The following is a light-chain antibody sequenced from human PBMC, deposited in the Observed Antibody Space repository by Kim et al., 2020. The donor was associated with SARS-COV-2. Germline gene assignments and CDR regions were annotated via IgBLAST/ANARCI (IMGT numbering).Light chain of an antibody. Sequence: ASVGDRVPITCRASQSISSWLAWYQQKPGKAPKLLIYKASSLESGVPSRFSGSGSGTEFTLTISSLQPDDFATYHCQQYNSYSWTFGQGTRVDIK. CDR1: QSISSW. CDR3: QQYNSYSWT. V-gene: IGKV1-5*03. CDR2: KAS. J-gene: IGKJ1*01.